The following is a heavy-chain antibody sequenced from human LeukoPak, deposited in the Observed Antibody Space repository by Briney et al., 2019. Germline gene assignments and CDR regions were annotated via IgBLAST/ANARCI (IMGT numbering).Heavy chain of an antibody. CDR3: AKAPFSRGYSYGFNAFDT. V-gene: IGHV4-39*01. CDR2: ISYSGST. J-gene: IGHJ3*02. CDR1: GGSVSSSSCF. Sequence: PSETLSLTCTVSGGSVSSSSCFWGWIRQPPGKGLEWIGSISYSGSTYYNPSLKSRVTMPVDTSKNQFSLRLNSVTAADTAVYYCAKAPFSRGYSYGFNAFDTWAQGTLVTVSS. D-gene: IGHD5-18*01.